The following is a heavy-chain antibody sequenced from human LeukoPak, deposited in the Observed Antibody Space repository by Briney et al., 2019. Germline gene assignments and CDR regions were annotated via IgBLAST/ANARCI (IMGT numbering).Heavy chain of an antibody. CDR1: GFTFSSYA. J-gene: IGHJ4*02. CDR2: ISYDGSNK. CDR3: ASLDYYDSSGYYYPPDY. V-gene: IGHV3-30-3*01. Sequence: PGGSLRLSCAASGFTFSSYAMHWVRQAPGKGLEWAAVISYDGSNKYYADSVKGRFTISRDNSKNTLYLQMNSLRAEDTAVYYCASLDYYDSSGYYYPPDYWGQGTLVTVSS. D-gene: IGHD3-22*01.